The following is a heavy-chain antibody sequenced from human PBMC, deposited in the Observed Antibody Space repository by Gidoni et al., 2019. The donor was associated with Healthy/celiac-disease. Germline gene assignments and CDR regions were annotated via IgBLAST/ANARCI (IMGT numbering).Heavy chain of an antibody. CDR2: SRGSGCNT. CDR1: GFTCISDA. V-gene: IGHV3-23*01. Sequence: EVQLLESGGGLVQPGGSLRLSCAASGFTCISDAMSWGRPAPGTGLAWVSGSRGSGCNTYYADSVKGRFTISRDNSKNTLYLQMNSLRAEDTAVYYCAKVWRGGVVMIDYWGQGTLVTVSS. CDR3: AKVWRGGVVMIDY. D-gene: IGHD3-3*01. J-gene: IGHJ4*02.